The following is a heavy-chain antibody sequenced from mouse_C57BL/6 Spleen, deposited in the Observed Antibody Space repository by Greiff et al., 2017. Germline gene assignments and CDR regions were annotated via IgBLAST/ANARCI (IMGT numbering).Heavy chain of an antibody. CDR1: GYAFSSSW. CDR2: IYPGDGDT. V-gene: IGHV1-82*01. J-gene: IGHJ2*01. CDR3: ARSHYGSSPHFDY. Sequence: QVQLQQSGPELVKPGASVKISCKASGYAFSSSWMNWVKQRPGKGLEWIGRIYPGDGDTNYNGKFKGKATLTAYKSSSTAYMQLSSLTSEDSAVYFCARSHYGSSPHFDYWGQGTTLTVSS. D-gene: IGHD1-1*01.